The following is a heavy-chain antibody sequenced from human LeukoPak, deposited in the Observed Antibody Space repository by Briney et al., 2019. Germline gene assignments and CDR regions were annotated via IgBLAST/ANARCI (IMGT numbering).Heavy chain of an antibody. CDR1: GYSFTGYY. Sequence: ASVKVSCKASGYSFTGYYMHWVRQALGQGLECMGWINPNSGDTKYAQKFQGRVTMTRDTSTGTAYMELSRLRSDDSAVYYCARTLYIAAAPGGFDYWGQGTLVAVSS. D-gene: IGHD6-13*01. CDR3: ARTLYIAAAPGGFDY. CDR2: INPNSGDT. J-gene: IGHJ4*02. V-gene: IGHV1-2*02.